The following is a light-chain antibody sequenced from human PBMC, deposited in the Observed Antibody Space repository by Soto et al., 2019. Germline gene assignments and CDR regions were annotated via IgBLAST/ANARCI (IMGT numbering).Light chain of an antibody. CDR3: SSYAGSNKV. V-gene: IGLV2-8*01. Sequence: QSVMTQPPSASGSPGQSVTSSCTGPSSDVGGYNYVSWYQQHPGKAPKLMIYEVSKRPSGVPDRFSGSKSGNTASLTVSGLQAEDEDDYYCSSYAGSNKVFGTGNKVTVL. J-gene: IGLJ1*01. CDR1: SSDVGGYNY. CDR2: EVS.